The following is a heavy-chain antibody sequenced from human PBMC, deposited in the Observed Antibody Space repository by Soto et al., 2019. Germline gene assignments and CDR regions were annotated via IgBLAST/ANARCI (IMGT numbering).Heavy chain of an antibody. J-gene: IGHJ6*02. V-gene: IGHV4-38-2*01. CDR1: GYYISSGYY. CDR3: ARGLPGRDGMDV. Sequence: PSETLSLTCAVSGYYISSGYYWGWIRQPPGKGLEWIGSIYHSGSTYYNPSLKSRVTISVDTSKNQFSLKLSSVTAADTAVYYCARGLPGRDGMDVWGQGTTVTVYS. CDR2: IYHSGST. D-gene: IGHD2-15*01.